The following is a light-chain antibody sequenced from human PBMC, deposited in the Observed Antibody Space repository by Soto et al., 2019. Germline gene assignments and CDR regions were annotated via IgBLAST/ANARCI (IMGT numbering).Light chain of an antibody. CDR3: QQYGRSPPFT. J-gene: IGKJ2*01. CDR1: QSVSSTY. Sequence: IVLTQSPGTLSLSPGERATLSCRASQSVSSTYIAWYQQNPGQAPRLLIYGASSRATGIPDRFSGSGSGTDFTLTISRLEPEDFAVYFCQQYGRSPPFTFGQETKVEIK. CDR2: GAS. V-gene: IGKV3-20*01.